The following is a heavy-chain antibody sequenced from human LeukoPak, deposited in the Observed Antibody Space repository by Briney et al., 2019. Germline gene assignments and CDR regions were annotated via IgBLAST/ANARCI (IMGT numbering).Heavy chain of an antibody. CDR1: GGTLSSYA. V-gene: IGHV1-69*01. CDR3: ASDHADCSGGSCDYYYYGMDV. J-gene: IGHJ6*02. CDR2: IIPIFGTA. Sequence: ASVKVSCKASGGTLSSYAISWVRQAPGQGLEWMGGIIPIFGTANYAQKFQGRVTITADESTSTAYMELSSLRSEDTAVYYCASDHADCSGGSCDYYYYGMDVWGQGTTVTVSS. D-gene: IGHD2-15*01.